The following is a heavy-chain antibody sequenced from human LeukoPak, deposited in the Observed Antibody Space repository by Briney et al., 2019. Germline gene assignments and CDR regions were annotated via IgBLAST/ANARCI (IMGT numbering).Heavy chain of an antibody. CDR3: ARGPYSSGWGY. D-gene: IGHD6-19*01. V-gene: IGHV3-53*01. Sequence: PGGSLRLSCAASGFTVSSNYMSWVRQAPGKGLEWVSDIYSGGTTYYADSVKGRFTISRDNSKNTLYLQMNSLRAEDTAVYYCARGPYSSGWGYWGQGTLVTVAS. J-gene: IGHJ4*02. CDR2: IYSGGTT. CDR1: GFTVSSNY.